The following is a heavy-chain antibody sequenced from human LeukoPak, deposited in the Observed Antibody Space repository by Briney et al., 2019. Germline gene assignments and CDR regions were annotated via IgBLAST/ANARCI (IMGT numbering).Heavy chain of an antibody. CDR2: IKKDGSAT. CDR3: ARVGEYGGSSGSFDY. Sequence: PGGSLRLSCAASGFTFSSYWMSWVRQAPGKGLEWVANIKKDGSATFYVDSVKGRFTISRDNPKNSMYLQMSSLRADDTAVYYCARVGEYGGSSGSFDYWGQGTLVTVSS. V-gene: IGHV3-7*01. D-gene: IGHD3-22*01. J-gene: IGHJ4*02. CDR1: GFTFSSYW.